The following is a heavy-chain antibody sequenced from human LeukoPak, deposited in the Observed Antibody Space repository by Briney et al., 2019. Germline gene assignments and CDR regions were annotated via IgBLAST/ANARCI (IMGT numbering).Heavy chain of an antibody. CDR3: AKIKAKVIGVRPDYFDY. D-gene: IGHD6-6*01. J-gene: IGHJ4*02. CDR2: ISNTGDRT. V-gene: IGHV3-23*01. CDR1: GFTFSSYA. Sequence: GGSLRLSCAASGFTFSSYAMTWVRQAPGKGLEWVSSISNTGDRTSYADSVKGRFTISRDNSKNTLYLQMNSLRAEDTALYYCAKIKAKVIGVRPDYFDYWGQGTLVTVSS.